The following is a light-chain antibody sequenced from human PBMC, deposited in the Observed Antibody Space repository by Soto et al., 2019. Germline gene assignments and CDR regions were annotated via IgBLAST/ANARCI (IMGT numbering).Light chain of an antibody. V-gene: IGLV1-51*02. CDR3: GTWDSSLGGWV. J-gene: IGLJ3*02. CDR2: ENN. Sequence: QSVLTQPPSVSAAPGQKVTFSCSGSSSNIGNNYVSWYQQLPGTAPKLLIYENNKRPSGIPDRFSGSKSGTSATLGITGLQTGDEADYYCGTWDSSLGGWVFGGGTKVTVL. CDR1: SSNIGNNY.